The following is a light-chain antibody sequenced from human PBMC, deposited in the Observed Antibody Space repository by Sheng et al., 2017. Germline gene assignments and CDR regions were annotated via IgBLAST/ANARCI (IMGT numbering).Light chain of an antibody. CDR2: DVS. V-gene: IGLV2-14*03. J-gene: IGLJ2*01. CDR3: SSYAGNNSLL. CDR1: SSDVGGYNY. Sequence: QSALTQPASVSGSPGQSITISCTGTSSDVGGYNYVSWYQQHPGKAPKLMIYDVSNRPSGVSNRFSGSKSGNTASLTISGLQAEDEADYYCSSYAGNNSLLFGGGTKLTVL.